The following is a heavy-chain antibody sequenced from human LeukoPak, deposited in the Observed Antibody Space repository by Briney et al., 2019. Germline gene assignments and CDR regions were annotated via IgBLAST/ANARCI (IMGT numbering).Heavy chain of an antibody. V-gene: IGHV5-51*01. D-gene: IGHD1-1*01. CDR3: ARSTGNTWLESWFDP. CDR1: GYIVTHYF. J-gene: IGHJ5*02. CDR2: IYPDDSDT. Sequence: RGESLKISCKGSGYIVTHYFIAWVRQMPGTGLEWMGIIYPDDSDTRYSPSFQGEVTISADKSISTAYLQWSSLKASDTAMYYCARSTGNTWLESWFDPWGQGTLVTVSS.